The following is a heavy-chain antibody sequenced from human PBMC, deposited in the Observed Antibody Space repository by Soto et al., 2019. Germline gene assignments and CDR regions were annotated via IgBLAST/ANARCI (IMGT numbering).Heavy chain of an antibody. D-gene: IGHD2-8*01. J-gene: IGHJ4*02. Sequence: SETLSLTCTVSGDSISTNSYSWGWIRQPPGQGLEWIGLFYYSGSTHYNPSLKSRLTVSVDTSKNQFSLKVSSVTAADTAVYYCASHRTFWPFDSWGQGTVVTVSS. CDR1: GDSISTNSYS. CDR2: FYYSGST. V-gene: IGHV4-39*01. CDR3: ASHRTFWPFDS.